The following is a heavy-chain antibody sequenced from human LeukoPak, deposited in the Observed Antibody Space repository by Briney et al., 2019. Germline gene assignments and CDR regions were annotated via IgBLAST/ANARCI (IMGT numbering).Heavy chain of an antibody. CDR1: GGSISRYY. J-gene: IGHJ4*02. CDR2: IHYGGST. V-gene: IGHV4-59*01. Sequence: SETLSLTCSVSGGSISRYYWSWIRQPPGKTLEWIGYIHYGGSTNYNPSLKSRVTISLDTSKNQFSLKVRSVTAADTAVYYCARILGDSSGWRDYFDSWGQGALVTVSS. CDR3: ARILGDSSGWRDYFDS. D-gene: IGHD6-19*01.